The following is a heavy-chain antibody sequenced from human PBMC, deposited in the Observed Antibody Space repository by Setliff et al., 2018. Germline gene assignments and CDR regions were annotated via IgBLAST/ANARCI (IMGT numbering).Heavy chain of an antibody. CDR1: GYTLSRHY. D-gene: IGHD6-13*01. J-gene: IGHJ4*02. CDR3: ARGGMAAAGRKGVFEY. Sequence: ASVKVSCKATGYTLSRHYMHWARQAPGQGLEWMGIIHTGGGSASYAQKFQGRVTMTSDTSTRTVYMEVNSVRSDDTAIYYCARGGMAAAGRKGVFEYWGQGTQVTVSS. CDR2: IHTGGGSA. V-gene: IGHV1-46*01.